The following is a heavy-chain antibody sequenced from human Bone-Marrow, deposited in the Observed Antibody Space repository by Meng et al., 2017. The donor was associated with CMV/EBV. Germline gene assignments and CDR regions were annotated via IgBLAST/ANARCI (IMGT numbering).Heavy chain of an antibody. V-gene: IGHV4-34*01. D-gene: IGHD3-10*01. CDR3: ARGPYLYYYGSGSNAFDI. Sequence: GSLRLSCAVYGGSFSGYYWSWIRQPPGKGLEWIGEINHSGSTNYNPSLKSRVTISVDTPKNQFSLKLSSVTAADTAVYYCARGPYLYYYGSGSNAFDIWGQGTMVTFSS. CDR2: INHSGST. J-gene: IGHJ3*02. CDR1: GGSFSGYY.